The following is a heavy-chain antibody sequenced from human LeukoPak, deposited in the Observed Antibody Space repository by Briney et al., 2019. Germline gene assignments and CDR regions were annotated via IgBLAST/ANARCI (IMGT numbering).Heavy chain of an antibody. CDR3: TRDYSSSSGRAFDI. Sequence: GGSLRLSCAASGFTVSNNYMSWVRQAPGKGLEWVSIIYSGGTTYSADSVRGRFTISRDNAKNSLYLQMNSLRAEDTAVYYCTRDYSSSSGRAFDIWGQGTMVTVSS. V-gene: IGHV3-53*01. CDR2: IYSGGTT. D-gene: IGHD6-6*01. CDR1: GFTVSNNY. J-gene: IGHJ3*02.